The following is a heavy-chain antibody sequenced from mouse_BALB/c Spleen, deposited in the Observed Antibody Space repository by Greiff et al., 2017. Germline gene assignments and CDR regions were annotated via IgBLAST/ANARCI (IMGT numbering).Heavy chain of an antibody. D-gene: IGHD2-14*01. V-gene: IGHV1S81*02. J-gene: IGHJ4*01. CDR1: GYTFTSYY. Sequence: LVESGAELVKPGASVKLSCKASGYTFTSYYMYWVKQRPGQGLEWIGEINPSNGGTNFNEKFKSKATLTVDKSSSTAYMQLSSLTSEDSAVYYCTRGRAYYRYDDAMDYWGQGTTVTVSS. CDR2: INPSNGGT. CDR3: TRGRAYYRYDDAMDY.